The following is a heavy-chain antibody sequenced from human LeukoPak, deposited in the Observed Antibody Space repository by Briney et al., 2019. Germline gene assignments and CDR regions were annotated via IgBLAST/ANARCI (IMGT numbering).Heavy chain of an antibody. CDR3: ARSLQGPNGAFDI. CDR1: GGSISSGGYY. Sequence: SQTLSLTCAVSGGSISSGGYYWSWIRQPPGKGLEWVGYIYYSGSTNYNPSLKSRVTISVDTSKNQFSLKLSSVTAADTAVYYCARSLQGPNGAFDIWGRGTMVTVSS. D-gene: IGHD1-1*01. V-gene: IGHV4-30-4*07. CDR2: IYYSGST. J-gene: IGHJ3*02.